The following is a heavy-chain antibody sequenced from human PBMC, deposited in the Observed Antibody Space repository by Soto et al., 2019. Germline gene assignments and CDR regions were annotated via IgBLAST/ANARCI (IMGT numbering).Heavy chain of an antibody. CDR2: ISYDGSNK. J-gene: IGHJ4*02. V-gene: IGHV3-30*03. CDR1: GFTFSSYC. Sequence: QVQLVESGGGVVQPGRSLRLSCAASGFTFSSYCMHWVRQAPGKGVEWVAVISYDGSNKYYADSVKGRFAISRDNSKNTLYLKMNSMRAEDTAVYYCATIAVADTDYWGQGTLVTVSS. CDR3: ATIAVADTDY. D-gene: IGHD6-19*01.